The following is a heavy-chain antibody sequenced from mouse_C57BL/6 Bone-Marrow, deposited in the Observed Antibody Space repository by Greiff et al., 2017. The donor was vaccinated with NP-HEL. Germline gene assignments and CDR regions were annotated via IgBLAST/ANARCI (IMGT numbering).Heavy chain of an antibody. CDR2: LTPSNGGT. Sequence: VQLKQSGPVLVKPGASVKMSCKASGYTFTDYYMNWVKQSHGKSLEWIGVLTPSNGGTSYNQKFKGKATLTVDKSSSTAYMELNSLPSEDSAVYYCAPGAMDYWGQGTSVTVSS. CDR1: GYTFTDYY. J-gene: IGHJ4*01. V-gene: IGHV1-19*01. CDR3: APGAMDY.